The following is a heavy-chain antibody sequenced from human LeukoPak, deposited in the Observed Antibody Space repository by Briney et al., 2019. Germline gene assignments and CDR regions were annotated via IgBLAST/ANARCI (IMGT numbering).Heavy chain of an antibody. V-gene: IGHV4-34*01. Sequence: SETLSLTCGVFSGSFSGYYWSWVRQAPGKGLEWIGEINHSGSTNFNPSLAGRLSLSVDTSNNQFSLRLSSVTAADTAVYYCARGAASPTHYNYYMDIWDKGTTVTVSS. CDR1: SGSFSGYY. J-gene: IGHJ6*03. CDR3: ARGAASPTHYNYYMDI. CDR2: INHSGST.